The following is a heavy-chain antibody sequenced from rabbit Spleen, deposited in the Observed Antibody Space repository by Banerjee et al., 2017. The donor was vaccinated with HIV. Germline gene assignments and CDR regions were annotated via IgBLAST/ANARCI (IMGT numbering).Heavy chain of an antibody. CDR3: ARDAGTSFSTYGMDL. V-gene: IGHV1S40*01. CDR1: GFTLSSSYW. Sequence: QSLEESGGDLVKPGASLTLTCTASGFTLSSSYWICWVRQAPGKGLEWIACIYAGSSGSTYSATWAKGRFTLSKTSSTTVTLQMTSLTAADTATYFCARDAGTSFSTYGMDLWGPGTLVTVS. D-gene: IGHD8-1*01. J-gene: IGHJ6*01. CDR2: IYAGSSGST.